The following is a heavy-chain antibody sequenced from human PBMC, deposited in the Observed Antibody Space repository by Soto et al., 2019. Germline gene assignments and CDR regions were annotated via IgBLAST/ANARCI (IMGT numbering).Heavy chain of an antibody. CDR2: ILHSGGS. V-gene: IGHV4-31*03. CDR3: ARDRAGAQYGLDV. D-gene: IGHD1-26*01. CDR1: GGSITTGGFY. J-gene: IGHJ6*02. Sequence: SETLSLTCTVSGGSITTGGFYWNWIRQHPKKGLEWIGHILHSGGSNYSPSLRSRVTISVDTSKNQFSLKLSSVTAADTAVYYCARDRAGAQYGLDVWGQGTTVTVSS.